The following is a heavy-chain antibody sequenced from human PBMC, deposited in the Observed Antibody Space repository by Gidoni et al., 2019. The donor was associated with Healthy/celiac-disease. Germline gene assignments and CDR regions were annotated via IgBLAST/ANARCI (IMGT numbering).Heavy chain of an antibody. D-gene: IGHD3-22*01. J-gene: IGHJ6*02. V-gene: IGHV4-34*01. CDR3: ARGWVRYYDSSGYSTRRGMDV. CDR1: GGSLSGYY. Sequence: QVQLQQWGAGLLKPSETLSLPSAVYGGSLSGYYWSWIRQPPGKGLEWIGEINHSGSTNYSPSLKSRVTISVDTSKNQCSLKLSSVTAADTAVYYCARGWVRYYDSSGYSTRRGMDVWGQGTTVTVSS. CDR2: INHSGST.